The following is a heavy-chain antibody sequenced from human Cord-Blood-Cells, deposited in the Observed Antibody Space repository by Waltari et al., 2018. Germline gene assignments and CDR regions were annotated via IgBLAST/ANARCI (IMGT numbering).Heavy chain of an antibody. Sequence: QVQLVQSGAEVKKPGASVKVSCKASGYTFTSYDINWVRQATGQGLEWMGGMNPTSVNRSYAQKFQGRVTMTSSTSISTAYMELSSLRSEDTAVYYCARCRRNYDYWGQGTLVTVSS. D-gene: IGHD4-4*01. J-gene: IGHJ4*02. CDR2: MNPTSVNR. V-gene: IGHV1-8*01. CDR3: ARCRRNYDY. CDR1: GYTFTSYD.